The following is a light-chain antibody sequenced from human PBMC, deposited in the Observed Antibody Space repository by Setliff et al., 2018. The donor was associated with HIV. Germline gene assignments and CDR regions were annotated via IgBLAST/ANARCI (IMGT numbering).Light chain of an antibody. J-gene: IGLJ1*01. V-gene: IGLV2-23*02. CDR1: SGDVGTYNL. Sequence: QSALTQPASVSGSPGQSITISCTGTSGDVGTYNLVSWYQQHPDKAPKLMIYEVTKRPSGVSSRFSGSKSGYTASLTISGLQAEDEADYYCCSYAGSPYYVFGTGTKVTVL. CDR2: EVT. CDR3: CSYAGSPYYV.